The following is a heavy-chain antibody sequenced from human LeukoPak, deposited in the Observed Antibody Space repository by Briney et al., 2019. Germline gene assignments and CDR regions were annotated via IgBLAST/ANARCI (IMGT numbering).Heavy chain of an antibody. D-gene: IGHD6-13*01. J-gene: IGHJ4*02. V-gene: IGHV4-59*01. CDR3: ARSPHIAAAGI. CDR1: GGSISSYY. Sequence: SETLSLTCTVSGGSISSYYWSWIRQPPGKGLEWIGYIYYSGSTNYNPSLKSRVTISVDTSKNQFSLKLSSVTAADTAVYYCARSPHIAAAGIWGQGTLVTVSS. CDR2: IYYSGST.